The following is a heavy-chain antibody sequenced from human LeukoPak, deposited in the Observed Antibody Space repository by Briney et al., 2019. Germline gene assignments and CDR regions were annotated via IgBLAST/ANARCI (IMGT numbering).Heavy chain of an antibody. CDR2: IYYSGST. CDR1: GGSISSYY. CDR3: ARERAPRYCSGGSCYERPANAFDI. Sequence: SETLSLTCTVSGGSISSYYWSWIRQPPGKGLEWIGYIYYSGSTNYNPSLKSRVTISVDTSKNQFSLKLSSVTAADTAVYYCARERAPRYCSGGSCYERPANAFDIWGQGTMVTVSS. D-gene: IGHD2-15*01. J-gene: IGHJ3*02. V-gene: IGHV4-59*01.